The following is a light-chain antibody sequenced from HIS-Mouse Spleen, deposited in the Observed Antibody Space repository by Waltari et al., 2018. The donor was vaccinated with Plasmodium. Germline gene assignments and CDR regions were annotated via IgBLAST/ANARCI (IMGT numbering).Light chain of an antibody. Sequence: SYELTQPPSVSVSPGQTASLTCSGDKLWDKYACWYQQKPGQPPVLVLYQDSKRPSGIPERFSGSNSGNTATLTISGTQAMDEADYYCQAWDSSTVVFGGGTKLTVL. V-gene: IGLV3-1*01. CDR3: QAWDSSTVV. J-gene: IGLJ2*01. CDR2: QDS. CDR1: KLWDKY.